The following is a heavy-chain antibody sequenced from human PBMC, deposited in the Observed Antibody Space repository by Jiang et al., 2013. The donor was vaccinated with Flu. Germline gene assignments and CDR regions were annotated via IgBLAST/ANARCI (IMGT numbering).Heavy chain of an antibody. CDR1: GDSISSYY. Sequence: LLKPSETLSLTCTVSGDSISSYYWSWIRQPPGRGLEWIGYIYYSGDTNYNPSLKSRVSMSVDTSKNHFSLNLTSVTAADTAVYYCASGSLSTGYFDYWGQGTPITVSS. J-gene: IGHJ4*02. V-gene: IGHV4-59*01. CDR3: ASGSLSTGYFDY. CDR2: IYYSGDT. D-gene: IGHD4-11*01.